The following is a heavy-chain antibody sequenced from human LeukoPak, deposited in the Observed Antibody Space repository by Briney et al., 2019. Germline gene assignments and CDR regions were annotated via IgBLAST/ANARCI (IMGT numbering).Heavy chain of an antibody. CDR3: ARGKGHSVGRNYFDY. J-gene: IGHJ4*02. Sequence: PSETLSLTCAVYGGSFRGYYWSWIRQPPGKGLEWIGEINHSGSTNYNPSLKSRVTISVDTSKHQFSLKLGSVTAADTAVYYCARGKGHSVGRNYFDYWGQGTLVTVSS. CDR2: INHSGST. V-gene: IGHV4-34*01. D-gene: IGHD2-21*01. CDR1: GGSFRGYY.